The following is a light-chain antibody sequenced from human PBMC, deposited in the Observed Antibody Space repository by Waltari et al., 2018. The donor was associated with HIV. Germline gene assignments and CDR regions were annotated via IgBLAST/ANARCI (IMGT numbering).Light chain of an antibody. J-gene: IGLJ3*02. V-gene: IGLV3-21*02. CDR1: NIGSKS. Sequence: SYVLTQPPSVSVAPGQTARVTCGGHNIGSKSVHWYQVKPGQAPVLVVYDDSDRPSGIPERFSGSNSGNTATLTISRVEAGDEADYYCQVWDTGGDHPEWVFGGGTKLTVL. CDR3: QVWDTGGDHPEWV. CDR2: DDS.